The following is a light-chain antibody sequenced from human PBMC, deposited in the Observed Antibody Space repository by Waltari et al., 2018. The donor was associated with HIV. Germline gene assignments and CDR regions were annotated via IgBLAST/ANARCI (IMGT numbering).Light chain of an antibody. CDR2: GNS. Sequence: QSVLTQPPSVSGAPGQRVTISCIGRSSNIGAGSDVTWYQQLPGTAPKLLISGNSNRPSGVPDRFSGSKSGTSASLAITGLQAEDEADYYCQSYDSSLSGSVFGGGTKLTVL. CDR3: QSYDSSLSGSV. CDR1: SSNIGAGSD. J-gene: IGLJ2*01. V-gene: IGLV1-40*01.